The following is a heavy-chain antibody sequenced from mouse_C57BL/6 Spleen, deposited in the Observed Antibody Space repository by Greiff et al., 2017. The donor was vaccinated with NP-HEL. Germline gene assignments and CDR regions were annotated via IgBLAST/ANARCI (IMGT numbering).Heavy chain of an antibody. V-gene: IGHV1-54*01. J-gene: IGHJ4*01. Sequence: VQLQQSGAELVRPGTSVKVSCKASGYAFTNYLIEWVKQRPGQGLEWIGVINPGSGGTNYNEKFKGKATLTADKSSSTAYMQLSSLTSEDSAVYFCARSYGNYVGYYYAMDYWGQGTSVTVSS. CDR1: GYAFTNYL. CDR3: ARSYGNYVGYYYAMDY. CDR2: INPGSGGT. D-gene: IGHD2-1*01.